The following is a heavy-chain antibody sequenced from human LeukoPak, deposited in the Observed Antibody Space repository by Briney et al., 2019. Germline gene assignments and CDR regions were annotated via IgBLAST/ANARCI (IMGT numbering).Heavy chain of an antibody. CDR1: GVSINTCCYY. CDR3: ARGRSYGFDFDS. CDR2: KYYSAST. Sequence: PSETLSLTCDVSGVSINTCCYYWTWIRQPPGKGLEWIGYKYYSASTRYNSSLRSRLTISLDSSKNQFSLRLTSVTAADTAVYYCARGRSYGFDFDSWGPGTLVIVSS. D-gene: IGHD5-18*01. V-gene: IGHV4-61*01. J-gene: IGHJ4*02.